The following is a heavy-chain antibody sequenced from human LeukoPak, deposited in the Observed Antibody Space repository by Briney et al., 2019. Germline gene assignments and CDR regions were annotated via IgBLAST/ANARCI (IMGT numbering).Heavy chain of an antibody. CDR3: ARPRSVANVKSWGY. CDR1: GYSFTNYW. V-gene: IGHV5-51*01. CDR2: IYPGDSDT. D-gene: IGHD3-16*01. J-gene: IGHJ4*02. Sequence: MTGESLKISCEGSGYSFTNYWIGWVRQMPGKGLEWMGIIYPGDSDTRYSPSFQGQVTISADKSTSTAYLQWSSLKASDTAMYYCARPRSVANVKSWGYWGQGTLVTVSS.